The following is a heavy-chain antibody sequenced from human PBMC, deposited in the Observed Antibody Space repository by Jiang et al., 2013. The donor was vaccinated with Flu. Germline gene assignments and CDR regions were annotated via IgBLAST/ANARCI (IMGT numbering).Heavy chain of an antibody. J-gene: IGHJ4*02. CDR3: SRVTYSSAWDRLRTDY. Sequence: VQLVESGGGLVHPGQSLRLSCRGSGFHFGDFALSWVRQAPGKGLEWVGLIRTKFYGESPEYAASVKGRFTISRDDSQNIAYLQMDSLKPEDTAVYYCSRVTYSSAWDRLRTDYWARGILVTVSS. CDR2: IRTKFYGESP. CDR1: GFHFGDFA. V-gene: IGHV3-49*04. D-gene: IGHD6-19*01.